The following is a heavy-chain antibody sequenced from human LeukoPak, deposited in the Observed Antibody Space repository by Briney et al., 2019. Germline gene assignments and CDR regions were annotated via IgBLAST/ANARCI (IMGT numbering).Heavy chain of an antibody. CDR3: AREMPAYYYDSSGRGGDY. CDR1: GFTFSSYW. V-gene: IGHV3-7*01. Sequence: GGSLRLSCAASGFTFSSYWMSWVRQAPGKGLEWVANIKKDGSEKKYVDSVKGRFTISRDNAENLLYLEMNSLRAEDTAVYYCAREMPAYYYDSSGRGGDYWGQGTLVIVSS. J-gene: IGHJ4*02. D-gene: IGHD3-22*01. CDR2: IKKDGSEK.